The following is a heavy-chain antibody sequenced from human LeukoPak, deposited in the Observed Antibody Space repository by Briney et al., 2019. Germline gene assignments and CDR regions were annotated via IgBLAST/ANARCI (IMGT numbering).Heavy chain of an antibody. D-gene: IGHD6-13*01. Sequence: ASVKVSCKASGYSFTGYFIHWVRQAPGQGLEWMGWLNPNSGDTNYEQKFQGWVTMTRDTSISTAYMELSRLRSDDTAVYYCARSGNGSWYYFDYWGQGTLVTVSS. CDR1: GYSFTGYF. V-gene: IGHV1-2*04. CDR3: ARSGNGSWYYFDY. J-gene: IGHJ4*02. CDR2: LNPNSGDT.